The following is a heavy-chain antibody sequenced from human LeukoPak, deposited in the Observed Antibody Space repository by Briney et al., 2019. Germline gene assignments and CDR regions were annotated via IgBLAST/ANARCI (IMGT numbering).Heavy chain of an antibody. CDR3: VKDLVTASENVRGWYPMDY. D-gene: IGHD6-19*01. Sequence: GGSLRLSCAASGFTFAEYTMHWVRQAPGKGLEWVSLISWNGARIHYGDSVKGRFTISRDNSKNSLYLQMNSLRTEDTALYYCVKDLVTASENVRGWYPMDYWGQGTLVTVSS. CDR2: ISWNGARI. J-gene: IGHJ4*02. CDR1: GFTFAEYT. V-gene: IGHV3-43*01.